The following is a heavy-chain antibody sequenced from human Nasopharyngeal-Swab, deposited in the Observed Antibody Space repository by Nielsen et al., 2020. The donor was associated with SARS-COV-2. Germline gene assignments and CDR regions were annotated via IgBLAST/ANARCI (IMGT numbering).Heavy chain of an antibody. CDR1: GGSISSRSYY. CDR3: ARGAFWGGSYWVY. D-gene: IGHD1-26*01. CDR2: IYYSGST. Sequence: SETLSLTCTVSGGSISSRSYYWGWIRQPPGKGLEWIGSIYYSGSTYYNPSLKSRVTISVDTSKNQFSLKLSSVTAADTAVYYCARGAFWGGSYWVYWGQGTLVTVSS. V-gene: IGHV4-39*01. J-gene: IGHJ4*02.